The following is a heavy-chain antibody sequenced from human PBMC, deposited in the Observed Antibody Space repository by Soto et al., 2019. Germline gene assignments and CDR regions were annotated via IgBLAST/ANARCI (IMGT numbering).Heavy chain of an antibody. CDR1: GFTVSSNY. D-gene: IGHD3-16*01. J-gene: IGHJ4*02. Sequence: GGSLRLSCAASGFTVSSNYMSWVRQAPGKGLEWVSVIYSGGSTYYADSVKGRFTISRDNSKNTLYLQMNSLRAEDTAVYYCARDTGRGNIWGSYSGQFDYWGQGTLVTVSS. V-gene: IGHV3-66*01. CDR3: ARDTGRGNIWGSYSGQFDY. CDR2: IYSGGST.